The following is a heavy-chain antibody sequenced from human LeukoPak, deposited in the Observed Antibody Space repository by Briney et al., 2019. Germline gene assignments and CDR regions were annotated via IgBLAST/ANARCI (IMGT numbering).Heavy chain of an antibody. J-gene: IGHJ4*02. CDR1: GFTFSSYA. CDR2: ISYDGSNK. CDR3: ARDAPYFDY. V-gene: IGHV3-30-3*01. Sequence: PGRSLRLSCAASGFTFSSYAMHWVRQAPGKGLEWVAVISYDGSNKYYADSVKGRFTVSRDNSKNTLYLQMSSLRAEDTAVYYCARDAPYFDYWGQGTLVTVSS.